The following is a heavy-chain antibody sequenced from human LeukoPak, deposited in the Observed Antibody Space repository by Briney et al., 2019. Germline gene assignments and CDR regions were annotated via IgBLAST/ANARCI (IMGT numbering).Heavy chain of an antibody. V-gene: IGHV4-39*01. D-gene: IGHD3-3*01. Sequence: PSEPLSLTCIVSGGSISSTPFYWGWIRQPPGKGLEWIGSFYYSGSTYYNPSLKSRVTISVDTSKNQFSLKVSSVTAADTAVYYCARHPAESAAYWYGMDVLGQGTTVTVSS. CDR1: GGSISSTPFY. CDR2: FYYSGST. CDR3: ARHPAESAAYWYGMDV. J-gene: IGHJ6*02.